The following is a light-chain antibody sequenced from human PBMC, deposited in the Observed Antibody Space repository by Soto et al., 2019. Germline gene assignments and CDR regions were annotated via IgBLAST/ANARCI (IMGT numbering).Light chain of an antibody. CDR1: QNINTW. CDR3: QQYKTYPRT. J-gene: IGKJ1*01. V-gene: IGKV1-5*03. CDR2: DGS. Sequence: DIQMTQSPSTLSASVGDRITITCRASQNINTWLAWYQQIPGEAPKLLIYDGSTIERGVPSRFSGSGSGTEFTLTISSLQPEDFATFYCQQYKTYPRTFGQGTTVEVK.